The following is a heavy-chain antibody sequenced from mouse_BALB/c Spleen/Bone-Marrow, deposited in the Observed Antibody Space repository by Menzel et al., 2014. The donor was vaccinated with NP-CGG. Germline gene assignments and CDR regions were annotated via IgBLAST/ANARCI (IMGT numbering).Heavy chain of an antibody. V-gene: IGHV5-6-3*01. CDR3: ARERYYGNGRIFEY. Sequence: EVKLMESGGGLVQPGGSLKLSCAASGFTFSSYGMSWVRPTPDKRLELVATINSNGGSTYYPDSVKGRFTISRDNAKNTLYLQMSSLKSEDTAMYYCARERYYGNGRIFEYWGQGTTLTVSS. D-gene: IGHD1-1*01. CDR2: INSNGGST. J-gene: IGHJ2*01. CDR1: GFTFSSYG.